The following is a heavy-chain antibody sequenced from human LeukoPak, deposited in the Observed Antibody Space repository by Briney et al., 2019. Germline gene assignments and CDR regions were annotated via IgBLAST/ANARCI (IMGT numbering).Heavy chain of an antibody. CDR3: TKARSASSSSCYNY. J-gene: IGHJ4*02. CDR1: GFTFSNYS. CDR2: ISGSDTST. Sequence: GGSLRLSCAASGFTFSNYSMTWVRQAPGKGLEWASSISGSDTSTYYADSVKGRFTISRDNSKNTLELQMDSLRAEGTAVYYCTKARSASSSSCYNYWGQGILVTVSS. V-gene: IGHV3-23*01. D-gene: IGHD2-2*02.